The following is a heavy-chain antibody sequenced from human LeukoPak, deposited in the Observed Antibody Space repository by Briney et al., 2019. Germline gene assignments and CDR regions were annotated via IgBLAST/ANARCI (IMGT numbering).Heavy chain of an antibody. Sequence: SETLSLTCTVSGGSVGDYYWSWIRQSPGKGLEWIGYIYYTGSSNNPSLRSRVTISADTSKNQFSLKLSSVTAADTAVYYCASRKLGNDYWGQGTLVTVSS. D-gene: IGHD7-27*01. CDR2: IYYTGSS. CDR1: GGSVGDYY. J-gene: IGHJ4*01. V-gene: IGHV4-59*02. CDR3: ASRKLGNDY.